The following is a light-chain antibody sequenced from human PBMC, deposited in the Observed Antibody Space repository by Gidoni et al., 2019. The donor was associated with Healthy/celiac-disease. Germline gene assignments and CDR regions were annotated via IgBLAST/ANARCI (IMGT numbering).Light chain of an antibody. CDR3: QQYDNLPPMCS. Sequence: DIQMTHSPSSLSASVGDSVTITCQASQDISNYLNWYQQKPGKAPKLLIYDASNLETGVPSRFSGSGSGTDFTFTISSLQPEDIATYYCQQYDNLPPMCSFGQGTKLEIK. CDR1: QDISNY. J-gene: IGKJ2*04. V-gene: IGKV1-33*01. CDR2: DAS.